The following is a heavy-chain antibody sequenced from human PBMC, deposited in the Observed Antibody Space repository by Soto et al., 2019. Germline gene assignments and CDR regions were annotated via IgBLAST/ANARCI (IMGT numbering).Heavy chain of an antibody. CDR1: GFTFDDYA. D-gene: IGHD3-22*01. Sequence: ESGGGLVQPGRSLRLSCAASGFTFDDYAMHWVRQAPGKGLEWVSGISWNSGSIGYADSVKGRFTISRDNAKNSLYLQMNSLRAEDTALYYCAKDGLDYYDSSGYLDYWGQGTLVTVSS. J-gene: IGHJ4*02. CDR3: AKDGLDYYDSSGYLDY. CDR2: ISWNSGSI. V-gene: IGHV3-9*01.